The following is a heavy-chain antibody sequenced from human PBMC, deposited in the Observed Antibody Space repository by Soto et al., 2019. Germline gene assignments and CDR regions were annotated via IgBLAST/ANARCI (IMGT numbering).Heavy chain of an antibody. CDR2: ISGSGENT. V-gene: IGHV3-23*01. J-gene: IGHJ1*01. CDR1: GFTFSTYA. Sequence: EVQLLESGGGLVQPGGSLRLSCAASGFTFSTYAMSWVRQAPGKGLEWVSSISGSGENTYYAGSVKGRCTISRDKSKNTVTLQMNSLRAEDTATYYCAKDLGCSGGSCYGYFQHWGQGTLVTVSS. CDR3: AKDLGCSGGSCYGYFQH. D-gene: IGHD2-15*01.